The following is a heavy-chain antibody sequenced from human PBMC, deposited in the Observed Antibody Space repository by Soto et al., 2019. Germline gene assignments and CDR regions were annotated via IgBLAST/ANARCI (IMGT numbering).Heavy chain of an antibody. V-gene: IGHV6-1*01. CDR2: TYYRSKWYN. J-gene: IGHJ5*02. CDR1: EDSVSSNSAA. D-gene: IGHD6-19*01. CDR3: ARDSSGEAVAGNNWFDP. Sequence: SQTLSLTCAISEDSVSSNSAAWNWIRQSPSRGLEWLGRTYYRSKWYNDYAVSVKSRITINPDTSKNQFSLQLNSVTPEDTAVYYCARDSSGEAVAGNNWFDPWGQGTLVTVSS.